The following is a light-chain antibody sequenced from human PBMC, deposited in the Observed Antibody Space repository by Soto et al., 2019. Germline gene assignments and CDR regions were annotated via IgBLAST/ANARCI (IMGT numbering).Light chain of an antibody. CDR3: QQSFSAPAT. CDR2: ASS. CDR1: QNITTY. V-gene: IGKV1-39*01. J-gene: IGKJ1*01. Sequence: DIQMTQSPSPLSASVGDIVTITCRASQNITTYLNWYQQKPGEAPSLLIYASSNLRSGVPSRFTASGSGTDFTLTISSLQPEDFAAYYCQQSFSAPATFGQGTAVDVK.